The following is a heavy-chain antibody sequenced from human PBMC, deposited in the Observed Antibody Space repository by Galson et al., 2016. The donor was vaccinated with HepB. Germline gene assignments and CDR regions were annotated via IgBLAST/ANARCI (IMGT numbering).Heavy chain of an antibody. V-gene: IGHV3-53*01. CDR2: IYNDGTT. D-gene: IGHD3-9*01. CDR1: GFIVRSNY. Sequence: SLRLSCAASGFIVRSNYIYWVRQAPGKGLEWVSVIYNDGTTYHADSVKGRYTMSRDNPKRMLYLQMNSLRAADTAVYYCARVVTLSGLAYYHHYGLDVWGHGTAVTVSS. CDR3: ARVVTLSGLAYYHHYGLDV. J-gene: IGHJ6*02.